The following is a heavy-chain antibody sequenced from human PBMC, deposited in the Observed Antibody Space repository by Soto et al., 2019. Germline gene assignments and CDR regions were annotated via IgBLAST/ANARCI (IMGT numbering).Heavy chain of an antibody. CDR2: ISSSGSTI. D-gene: IGHD6-6*01. Sequence: GGSLRLSCAASGFTFSSYEMNWVRQAPGKGLEWVSYISSSGSTIYYADSVKGRFTISRDNAKNSLYLQMNSLSAEDTAVYCWNSRIAARSQLDYWGQGTLVTVSS. V-gene: IGHV3-48*03. CDR1: GFTFSSYE. CDR3: NSRIAARSQLDY. J-gene: IGHJ4*02.